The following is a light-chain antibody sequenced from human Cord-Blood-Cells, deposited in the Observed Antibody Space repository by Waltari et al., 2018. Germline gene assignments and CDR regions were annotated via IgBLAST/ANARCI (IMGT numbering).Light chain of an antibody. Sequence: AIRMTQSPSSLSASTGDRVTITCRASQGISSYLAWYQQKPGKAPKLLIYAASTLQSGVPSRFSGSGSGTDFTLTIGCLQSEDFATYYCQQYYSYLRTFGQGTKVEIK. J-gene: IGKJ1*01. V-gene: IGKV1-8*01. CDR2: AAS. CDR3: QQYYSYLRT. CDR1: QGISSY.